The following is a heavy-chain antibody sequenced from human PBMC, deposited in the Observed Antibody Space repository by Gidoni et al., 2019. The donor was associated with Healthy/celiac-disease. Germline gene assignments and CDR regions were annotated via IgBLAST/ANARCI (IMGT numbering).Heavy chain of an antibody. CDR1: GYTFTSYD. V-gene: IGHV1-8*01. CDR3: AVCGAGVGAANVPDFYGMDV. CDR2: MNPNSGNT. J-gene: IGHJ6*02. D-gene: IGHD1-26*01. Sequence: QVQLVQSGAEVKKPGASVKVSCKASGYTFTSYDINWVRQATGQGLEWMGWMNPNSGNTGYAQKFQGRVTMTRNTSISTAYMELSSLRSEDTAVYYCAVCGAGVGAANVPDFYGMDVWGQGTTVTVSS.